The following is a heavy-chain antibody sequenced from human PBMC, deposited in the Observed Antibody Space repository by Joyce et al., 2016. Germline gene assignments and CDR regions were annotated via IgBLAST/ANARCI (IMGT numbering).Heavy chain of an antibody. J-gene: IGHJ4*02. Sequence: EVQLVESGGGLVQPGRSLRLSCAASGFTFDDYAMHWVRQAQGKGLGWVSGISWNSGSIDYADSVKGRFTISRDNAKNSLYLQMNSLRAEDTALYYCTKGNNYYGSESHFDYWGQGTLVTVSS. CDR2: ISWNSGSI. V-gene: IGHV3-9*01. CDR3: TKGNNYYGSESHFDY. CDR1: GFTFDDYA. D-gene: IGHD3-10*01.